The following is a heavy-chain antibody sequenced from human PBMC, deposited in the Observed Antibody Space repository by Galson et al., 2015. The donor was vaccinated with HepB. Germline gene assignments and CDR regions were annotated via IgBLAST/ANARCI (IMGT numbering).Heavy chain of an antibody. Sequence: SLRLSCAASGFTFSRYGMHWVRQAPGKGLEWVAVISYDGSNKYYADSVKGRFTISRDNSKNTLYLQMNSLRAEDTAVYYCAKNAFDIWGQGTMVTVSS. CDR3: AKNAFDI. CDR1: GFTFSRYG. J-gene: IGHJ3*02. CDR2: ISYDGSNK. V-gene: IGHV3-30*18.